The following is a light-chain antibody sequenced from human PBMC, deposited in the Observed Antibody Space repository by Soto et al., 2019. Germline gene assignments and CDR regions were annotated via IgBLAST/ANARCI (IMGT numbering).Light chain of an antibody. V-gene: IGKV1-5*03. J-gene: IGKJ1*01. CDR1: QSINNY. Sequence: DIQLTQSPSTLSASVGDRVTISCRASQSINNYLAWYQQKPGKAPKLLIYKASTLESGVPSTFSGSGSGTEFSLTISSLQPDDFATYYCQQYGTLWTFGQGTKVEIK. CDR3: QQYGTLWT. CDR2: KAS.